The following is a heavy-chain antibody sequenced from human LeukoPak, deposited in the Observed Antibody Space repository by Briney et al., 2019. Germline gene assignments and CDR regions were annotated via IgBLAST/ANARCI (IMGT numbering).Heavy chain of an antibody. CDR2: ISYDGSNK. D-gene: IGHD3-22*01. J-gene: IGHJ6*02. V-gene: IGHV3-30*04. CDR3: AKDKEDNSGYHFYYYYGMDV. CDR1: GFTFGPYT. Sequence: GGSLRLSCAASGFTFGPYTMNWVRQAPGKGLEWVAVISYDGSNKYFADSVKGRFTISRDNSMNTLYLQMNSLRAEDTALYYCAKDKEDNSGYHFYYYYGMDVWGQGTTVTVSS.